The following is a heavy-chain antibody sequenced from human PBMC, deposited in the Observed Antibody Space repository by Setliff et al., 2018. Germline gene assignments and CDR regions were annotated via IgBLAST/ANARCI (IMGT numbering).Heavy chain of an antibody. D-gene: IGHD1-1*01. CDR1: GFTFINAW. J-gene: IGHJ4*02. CDR2: IKSKTDGGTR. V-gene: IGHV3-15*01. Sequence: ETLRLSCAASGFTFINAWMSWVRQTPGKGLEWVGRIKSKTDGGTRDFPASVRDRFIISRDDSKNTVYLQMDSLKTEDTAVYYCTAGTGRSDFDYWGQGTLVTVSS. CDR3: TAGTGRSDFDY.